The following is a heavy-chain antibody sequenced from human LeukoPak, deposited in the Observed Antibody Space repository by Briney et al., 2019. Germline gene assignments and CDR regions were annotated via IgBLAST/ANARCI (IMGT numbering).Heavy chain of an antibody. J-gene: IGHJ3*02. CDR3: VRDISDAFDI. CDR2: INSDGSST. D-gene: IGHD3-9*01. Sequence: GGSLRLSCAASGFTFSTYWMHWVRHAPGKGLVWVSCINSDGSSTRYADSVKGRFTISRDNAKNTLYLQMNSLRAEDTAVYYCVRDISDAFDIWGQGTMVTVSS. CDR1: GFTFSTYW. V-gene: IGHV3-74*01.